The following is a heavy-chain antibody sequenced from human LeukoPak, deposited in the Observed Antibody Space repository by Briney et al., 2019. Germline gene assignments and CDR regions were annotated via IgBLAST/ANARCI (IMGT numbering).Heavy chain of an antibody. CDR2: ISVYNGNT. CDR3: ASVFRIAVDL. D-gene: IGHD6-19*01. V-gene: IGHV1-18*01. J-gene: IGHJ5*02. CDR1: GYTFTSYA. Sequence: ASVKVSCKTSGYTFTSYAISWVRQAPGQGLEWVGWISVYNGNTDYAQKFQGRVTMTTDTSTSTAYMELTSLRSDDTAVYYCASVFRIAVDLWGQGTLVTVSS.